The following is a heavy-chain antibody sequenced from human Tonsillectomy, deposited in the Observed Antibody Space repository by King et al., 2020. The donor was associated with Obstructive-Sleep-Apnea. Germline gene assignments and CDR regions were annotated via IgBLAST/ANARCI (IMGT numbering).Heavy chain of an antibody. CDR3: AKPKLRSNYYGMDV. CDR2: ISGSGGST. J-gene: IGHJ6*02. V-gene: IGHV3-23*01. Sequence: VQLQESGGGLVQPGGSLRLSCAASGFTFSSYAMSWVRQAPGKGLEWVSAISGSGGSTYYADSVKGRLTISRDNSKNTLYLQMNSLRAEDTAVYYCAKPKLRSNYYGMDVWGQGTTVTVSS. CDR1: GFTFSSYA.